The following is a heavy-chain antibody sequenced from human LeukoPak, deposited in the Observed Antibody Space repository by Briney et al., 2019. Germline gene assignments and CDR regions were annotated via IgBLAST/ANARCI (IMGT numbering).Heavy chain of an antibody. CDR1: GGTFSSYA. J-gene: IGHJ4*02. D-gene: IGHD2-8*01. V-gene: IGHV1-69*04. Sequence: GASVKVSCKASGGTFSSYAISWVRQAPGQGLEWMGRIIPILGIANYAQKFQGRVTITADESTSTAYMELSSLRSEDTAVYYCARDPTNGGGGYYWGQGTLVTVSS. CDR2: IIPILGIA. CDR3: ARDPTNGGGGYY.